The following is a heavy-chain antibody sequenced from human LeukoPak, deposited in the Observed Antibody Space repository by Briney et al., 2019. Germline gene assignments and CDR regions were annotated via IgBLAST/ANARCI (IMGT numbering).Heavy chain of an antibody. CDR1: GDSVSSNSAA. Sequence: SQTLSLTCAISGDSVSSNSAAWNWIRQSPSRGLEWLGRTYYRSKWYYDYAVSVKSRITITPDTSKNQFSLQLNSVTPEDTAVYYCARVRHQPYSSGYNWFDPWGQGTLVTVSS. J-gene: IGHJ5*02. CDR2: TYYRSKWYY. CDR3: ARVRHQPYSSGYNWFDP. V-gene: IGHV6-1*01. D-gene: IGHD6-25*01.